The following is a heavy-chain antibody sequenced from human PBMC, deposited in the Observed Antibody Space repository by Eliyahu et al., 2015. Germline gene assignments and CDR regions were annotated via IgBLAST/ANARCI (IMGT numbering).Heavy chain of an antibody. CDR2: INPSGGST. CDR3: ARGVVVPAAMPDGSFPYEDV. J-gene: IGHJ6*02. Sequence: QVQLVQSGAEVKKPGASVKVSCKASGYTFTSYYMHWVRQAPGQGLEWMGIINPSGGSTSYAQKFQGRVTMTRDTSTSTVYMELSSLRSEDTAVYYCARGVVVPAAMPDGSFPYEDVWGQGTTVTVSS. V-gene: IGHV1-46*01. CDR1: GYTFTSYY. D-gene: IGHD2-2*01.